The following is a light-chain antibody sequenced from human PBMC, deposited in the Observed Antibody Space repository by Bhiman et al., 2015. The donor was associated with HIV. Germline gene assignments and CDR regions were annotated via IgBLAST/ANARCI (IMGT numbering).Light chain of an antibody. V-gene: IGLV2-8*01. CDR3: CSYAVSRGL. CDR1: TSDVDGSSY. CDR2: EVT. J-gene: IGLJ1*01. Sequence: QSALTQPPSASGSPGQSVTISCSGTTSDVDGSSYVSWYQHHPGKAPKLLIYEVTKRPSGVSNRFSGSKSGNTASLTISGLQAEDEADYYCCSYAVSRGLFGTGTKVTVL.